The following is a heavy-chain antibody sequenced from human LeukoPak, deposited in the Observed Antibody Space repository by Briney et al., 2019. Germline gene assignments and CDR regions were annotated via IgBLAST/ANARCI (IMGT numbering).Heavy chain of an antibody. D-gene: IGHD4-17*01. J-gene: IGHJ4*02. CDR3: ARDSGDYGDYYFDN. Sequence: SETLSLTCTVSGGSISSYYWSWIRQPPGKGLEWIGYIYYSGSTNYNPSLKSRVTISVDTSKNQFSLKLSSVTAADTAVYYCARDSGDYGDYYFDNWGQGTLVTVSS. CDR2: IYYSGST. V-gene: IGHV4-59*01. CDR1: GGSISSYY.